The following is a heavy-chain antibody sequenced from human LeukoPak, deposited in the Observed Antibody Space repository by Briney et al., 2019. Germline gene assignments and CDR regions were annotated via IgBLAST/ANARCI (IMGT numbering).Heavy chain of an antibody. CDR2: ISYDGSNK. D-gene: IGHD3-16*02. CDR3: ARDALITFGGVIVTPNWFDP. CDR1: GFTFSSYA. Sequence: GRSLRLSCAASGFTFSSYAMHWVRQAPGKGLEWVAVISYDGSNKYYADSVNGRFTISRDNSKNTLYLQMNSLRAEDTAVYYCARDALITFGGVIVTPNWFDPWGQGTLVTVSS. J-gene: IGHJ5*02. V-gene: IGHV3-30*01.